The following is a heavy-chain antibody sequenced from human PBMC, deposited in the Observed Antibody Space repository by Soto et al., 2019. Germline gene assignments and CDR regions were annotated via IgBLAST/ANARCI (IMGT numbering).Heavy chain of an antibody. D-gene: IGHD2-15*01. Sequence: QVTLKESGPVLVKPTETLTLTCTVSGFSLSNARMGVSWIRQPPGKALEWLAHIFSNDEKSYSTSLKSRLTISKDTSKSQVVLTMTNMDPVDTATYYCARIRSSGGSFRPYYFDYWGQGTLVTVSS. CDR2: IFSNDEK. CDR1: GFSLSNARMG. CDR3: ARIRSSGGSFRPYYFDY. J-gene: IGHJ4*02. V-gene: IGHV2-26*01.